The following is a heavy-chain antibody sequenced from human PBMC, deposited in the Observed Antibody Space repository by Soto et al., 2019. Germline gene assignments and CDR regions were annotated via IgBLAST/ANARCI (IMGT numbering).Heavy chain of an antibody. V-gene: IGHV1-24*01. CDR2: FDPEDGET. J-gene: IGHJ3*02. CDR1: GYTLSELS. CDR3: AKVEGGWVAFDI. Sequence: WASVKVSCKVSGYTLSELSMHWVRQAPGKGLEWMGGFDPEDGETIYAQKFQGRVTMTEDTSTDTAYMELRSLRSDDTAVYYCAKVEGGWVAFDIWGQGTMVTGS. D-gene: IGHD1-26*01.